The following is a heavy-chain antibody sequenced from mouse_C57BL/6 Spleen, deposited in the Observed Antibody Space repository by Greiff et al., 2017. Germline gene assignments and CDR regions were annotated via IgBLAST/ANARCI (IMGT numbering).Heavy chain of an antibody. J-gene: IGHJ2*01. V-gene: IGHV3-6*01. Sequence: EVHLVESGPGLVKPSQSLSLTCSVTGYSITSGYYWNWIRQFPGNKLEWMGYISYDGSNNYNPSLKNRISITRDTSKNQFFLKLNSVTTEDTATYYCASIYDGYHFDYWGQGTTLTVSS. CDR3: ASIYDGYHFDY. D-gene: IGHD2-3*01. CDR1: GYSITSGYY. CDR2: ISYDGSN.